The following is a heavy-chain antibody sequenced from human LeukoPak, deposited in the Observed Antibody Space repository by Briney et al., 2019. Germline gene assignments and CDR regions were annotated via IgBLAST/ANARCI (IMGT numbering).Heavy chain of an antibody. Sequence: GGSLRLSRPPSAFTVSSNYMSWVRQAPGKGLEWVSVIYIGGSTYYADSVKGRFTISRGISKNTLYLQMNSLRAEDMAMYYCARLGFVVPAVIFDYWGQGTLVTVSS. V-gene: IGHV3-53*01. CDR3: ARLGFVVPAVIFDY. CDR1: AFTVSSNY. J-gene: IGHJ4*02. CDR2: IYIGGST. D-gene: IGHD2-2*02.